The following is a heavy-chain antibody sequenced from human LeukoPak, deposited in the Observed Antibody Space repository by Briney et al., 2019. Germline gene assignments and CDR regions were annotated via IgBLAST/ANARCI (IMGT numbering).Heavy chain of an antibody. J-gene: IGHJ3*02. CDR3: ARGSVVETAFPDPMVI. CDR1: GGSFSGYY. V-gene: IGHV4-34*01. Sequence: SETLSLTCDVYGGSFSGYYWSGIRQPPGKGLEWIGEINHSGSTNYNPSLKSRVTISVDTSKNQFSLKLSSVTAADTAVYYCARGSVVETAFPDPMVIWGQGTMVTVSS. CDR2: INHSGST. D-gene: IGHD2-21*02.